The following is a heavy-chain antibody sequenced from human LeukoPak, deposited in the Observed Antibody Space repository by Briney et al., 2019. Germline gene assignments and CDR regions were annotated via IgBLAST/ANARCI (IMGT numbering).Heavy chain of an antibody. V-gene: IGHV4-34*01. Sequence: SETLSLTCAVYGGSFSGYYWSWIRQPPGKGLEWIGEINHSGITNYNPSLKSRVTISVDTSKNQFSLKLSSVTAADTAVYYCARGGHSGSYYDWFDPWGQGTLVTVSS. J-gene: IGHJ5*02. CDR1: GGSFSGYY. CDR2: INHSGIT. CDR3: ARGGHSGSYYDWFDP. D-gene: IGHD1-26*01.